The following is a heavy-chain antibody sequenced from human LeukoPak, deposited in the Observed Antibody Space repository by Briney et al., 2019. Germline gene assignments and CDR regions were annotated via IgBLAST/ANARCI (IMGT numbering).Heavy chain of an antibody. CDR2: ISSSSSYI. V-gene: IGHV3-21*01. J-gene: IGHJ4*02. CDR3: ARVVLAAARNSSGWHYSDY. CDR1: GFTFSSYS. Sequence: PGGSLRLSCAASGFTFSSYSMNWVRQAPGKGLEWVSSISSSSSYIYYADSVKGRFTISRDNAKNSLYLQMNSLRAEDTAVYYCARVVLAAARNSSGWHYSDYWGQGTLVTVSS. D-gene: IGHD6-19*01.